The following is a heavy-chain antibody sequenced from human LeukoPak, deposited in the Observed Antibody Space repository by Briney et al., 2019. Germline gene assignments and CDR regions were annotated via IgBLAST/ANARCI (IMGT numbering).Heavy chain of an antibody. J-gene: IGHJ4*02. CDR3: AKGGAVAGARYYFEY. Sequence: GGSLTLSCAASGFTFNSYAMNWVRQAPGKGLEGVSSISDSGGRTYYADSVKGRFTISRDNSKNTLYLQMNSLRDEDTAIYYCAKGGAVAGARYYFEYWGQGSLVTVSS. CDR2: ISDSGGRT. CDR1: GFTFNSYA. D-gene: IGHD6-19*01. V-gene: IGHV3-23*01.